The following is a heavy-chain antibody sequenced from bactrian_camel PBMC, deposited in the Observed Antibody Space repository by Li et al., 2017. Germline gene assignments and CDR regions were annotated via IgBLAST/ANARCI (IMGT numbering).Heavy chain of an antibody. J-gene: IGHJ4*01. D-gene: IGHD2*01. V-gene: IGHV3S31*01. CDR3: AAQTDYEDGYSYTDVGCSFDDDYRY. CDR1: GFTFSLYA. CDR2: INSGGGST. Sequence: VQLVESGGGLVQPGGSLRLSCGASGFTFSLYAMSWVRQAPGKGLEWVSSINSGGGSTYYADSVKGRFSISQDNAKNTLFLQLDNLKPEDTAMYYCAAQTDYEDGYSYTDVGCSFDDDYRYWGQGTQVTVS.